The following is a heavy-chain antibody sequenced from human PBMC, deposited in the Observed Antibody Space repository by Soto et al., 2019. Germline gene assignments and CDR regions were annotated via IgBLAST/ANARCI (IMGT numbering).Heavy chain of an antibody. J-gene: IGHJ1*01. V-gene: IGHV3-11*01. Sequence: SGGSLRLSCAASGFTFSDYYMSWIRQAPGKXLEWVSYISSSGSTIYYADSVKGRFTISRDNAKNSLYLQMNSLRAEDTAVYYCARDYGPGYSSSWKAEHLQHWGQGTLVTVSS. D-gene: IGHD6-13*01. CDR1: GFTFSDYY. CDR3: ARDYGPGYSSSWKAEHLQH. CDR2: ISSSGSTI.